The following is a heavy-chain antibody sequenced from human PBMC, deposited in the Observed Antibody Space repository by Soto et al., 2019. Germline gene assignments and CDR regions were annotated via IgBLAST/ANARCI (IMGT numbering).Heavy chain of an antibody. J-gene: IGHJ4*02. V-gene: IGHV3-30-3*01. D-gene: IGHD6-19*01. Sequence: QVQLVESGGGVVQPGRSLRLSCAASGFTLSSYAMHWVRQAPGKGLEWVAVISYDGSSKYYADSVEGRLTISRDSSENTLSLQMNTLSTEDTAVYYCAREKRRAVGGAVDYWGQGTLVTVSS. CDR1: GFTLSSYA. CDR2: ISYDGSSK. CDR3: AREKRRAVGGAVDY.